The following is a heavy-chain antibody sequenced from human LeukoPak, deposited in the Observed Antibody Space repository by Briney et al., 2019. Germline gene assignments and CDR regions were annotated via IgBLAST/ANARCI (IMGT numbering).Heavy chain of an antibody. D-gene: IGHD3-22*01. V-gene: IGHV1-18*01. CDR2: ISGHNGNT. CDR1: GYTLTSYG. J-gene: IGHJ4*02. Sequence: APVKVSCKASGYTLTSYGISWVRQAPGQGLEWMGWISGHNGNTNYEQKVQGRVTMTTDTSTNTAYMELRSLRSDDTAVYYCARDLGSNFYYALDYWGQGTLVTVSS. CDR3: ARDLGSNFYYALDY.